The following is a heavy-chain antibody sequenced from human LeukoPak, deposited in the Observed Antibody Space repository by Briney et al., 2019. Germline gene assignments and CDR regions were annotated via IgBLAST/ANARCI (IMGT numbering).Heavy chain of an antibody. CDR3: AKDRRPLLRGVISDY. D-gene: IGHD3-10*01. CDR2: ITYDGRNK. J-gene: IGHJ4*02. V-gene: IGHV3-30*18. CDR1: GFTFSSYG. Sequence: PGRSLRLSCAASGFTFSSYGMHWVRQAPGKGLEWVTFITYDGRNKYYADSGKGRFTISRDNPKITLYLQMNSLRVEDTAVYYCAKDRRPLLRGVISDYWGQGTLVTVSS.